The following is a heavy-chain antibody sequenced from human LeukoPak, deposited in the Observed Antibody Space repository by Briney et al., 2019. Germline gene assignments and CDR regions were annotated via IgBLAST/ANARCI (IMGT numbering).Heavy chain of an antibody. D-gene: IGHD6-6*01. CDR2: INSDGSEG. CDR3: ARSSYSSSSSV. J-gene: IGHJ3*01. V-gene: IGHV3-7*03. CDR1: GFTFSGFW. Sequence: PGGSLRLSCAVSGFTFSGFWMSWSRQAPGKGLEWVASINSDGSEGYYADVVKGRFTISRDNAKNSLYLQINSLRAEDTAVYYCARSSYSSSSSVWGQGTMVTSLQ.